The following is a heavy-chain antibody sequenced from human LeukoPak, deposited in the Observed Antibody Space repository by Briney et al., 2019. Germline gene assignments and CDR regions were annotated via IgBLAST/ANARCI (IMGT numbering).Heavy chain of an antibody. CDR3: PKAVTAVAGLPPYGMDV. Sequence: PGGSLRLSCAASGFTFSSYAMSWVRQAPGKGRELVSAISGSGGSTYYVDSVKGRFTISRDNSKNTLYLKMNSLRAEDTAVYYCPKAVTAVAGLPPYGMDVWGQGTTVTVSS. CDR1: GFTFSSYA. J-gene: IGHJ6*02. CDR2: ISGSGGST. V-gene: IGHV3-23*01. D-gene: IGHD6-19*01.